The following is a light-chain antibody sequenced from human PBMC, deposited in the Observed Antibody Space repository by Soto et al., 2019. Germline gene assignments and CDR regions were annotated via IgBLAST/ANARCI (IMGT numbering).Light chain of an antibody. V-gene: IGLV1-40*01. CDR2: GNS. CDR3: QSYDSILSGLWV. CDR1: SSNIGAGYD. Sequence: QSVLTQPPSVSGAPGQRVTISCTGSSSNIGAGYDVHWYQQLPGTAPKLLIYGNSNRPSGVPDRFSGSKSGTSASLAITGLQAEDEADYYCQSYDSILSGLWVFGGGNKLTVL. J-gene: IGLJ3*02.